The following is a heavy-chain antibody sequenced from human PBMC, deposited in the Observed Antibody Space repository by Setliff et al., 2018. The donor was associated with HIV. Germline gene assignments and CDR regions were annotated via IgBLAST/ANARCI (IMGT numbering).Heavy chain of an antibody. Sequence: HPGGSLRLSCAASGFPFSSYYMGWVRQSAGKGLEWLANINQDGSEKKYVDSVKGRFILSRDNAKNSLYLQMNSLRAEDTAVYYCARRKYYYDSTAYFHYKYYGLDVWGQGTTVTVSS. D-gene: IGHD3-22*01. CDR3: ARRKYYYDSTAYFHYKYYGLDV. CDR2: INQDGSEK. V-gene: IGHV3-7*01. J-gene: IGHJ6*02. CDR1: GFPFSSYY.